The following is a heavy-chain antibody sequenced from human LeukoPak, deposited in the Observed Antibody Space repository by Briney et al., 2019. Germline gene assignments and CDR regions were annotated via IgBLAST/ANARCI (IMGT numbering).Heavy chain of an antibody. Sequence: VSVKVSCKASGYTFTSYGISWVRQAPGQGLEWMGWISAYNGNTNYAQKLQGRVTMTRNTSISTAYMELSSLRSEDTAVYYCARTPAGYYNDFDYWGQGTLVTVSS. CDR1: GYTFTSYG. CDR3: ARTPAGYYNDFDY. J-gene: IGHJ4*02. V-gene: IGHV1-18*01. CDR2: ISAYNGNT. D-gene: IGHD3-9*01.